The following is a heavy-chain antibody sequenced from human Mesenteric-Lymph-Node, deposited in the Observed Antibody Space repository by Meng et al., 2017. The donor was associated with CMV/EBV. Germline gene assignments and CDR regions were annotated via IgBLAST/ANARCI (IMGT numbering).Heavy chain of an antibody. J-gene: IGHJ4*02. CDR3: ARWMGGQRHYFDY. CDR2: IYYSGST. Sequence: TVSGGSISSSSYYWGWIRQPPGKGLEWIGSIYYSGSTYYNPSLKSRVTISVDTSKNQFSLKLSSVTAADTAVYYCARWMGGQRHYFDYWGQGALVTVSS. CDR1: GGSISSSSYY. D-gene: IGHD5-12*01. V-gene: IGHV4-39*01.